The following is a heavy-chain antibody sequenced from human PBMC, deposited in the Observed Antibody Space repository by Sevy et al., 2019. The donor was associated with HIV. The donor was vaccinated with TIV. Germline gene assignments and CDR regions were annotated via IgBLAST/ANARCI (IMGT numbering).Heavy chain of an antibody. CDR2: ISYDGNNK. Sequence: GGSLRLSCAASGFTFSYYSMHWVRQAPGKGLEWVATISYDGNNKHYADSVKGRFTISRDNSKNSLFLQMNSLRAEDTSVYFCAFERLSSNVAEYFQNWGHGTLVTVSS. CDR3: AFERLSSNVAEYFQN. CDR1: GFTFSYYS. D-gene: IGHD4-4*01. V-gene: IGHV3-30-3*01. J-gene: IGHJ1*01.